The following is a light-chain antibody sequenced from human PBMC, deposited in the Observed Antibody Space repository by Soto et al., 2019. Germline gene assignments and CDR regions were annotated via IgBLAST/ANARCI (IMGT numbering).Light chain of an antibody. V-gene: IGKV1-39*01. CDR2: AAS. CDR3: QQSYSTPH. Sequence: DIQMTQSPSSLSASVGDRVTITCRASQSISSYLNWYHQKPGKAPKLLIYAASSLQSGVPSRFSGSGSGTDFTLTISSLQPEDFATYYCQQSYSTPHFGQGTRLEIK. CDR1: QSISSY. J-gene: IGKJ5*01.